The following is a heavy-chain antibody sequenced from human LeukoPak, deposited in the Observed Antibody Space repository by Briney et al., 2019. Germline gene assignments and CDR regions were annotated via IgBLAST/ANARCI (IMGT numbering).Heavy chain of an antibody. CDR2: IYYSGST. J-gene: IGHJ4*02. Sequence: SSETLSLTCTVSGGSISSYYWSWIRQPPGKGLEWIGYIYYSGSTNYNPSLKSRVTISVDTSKNQFSLKLSSVTAADTAVYYCAREFKGPGDYYGSGSYYRSGDYWGQGTLVTVSS. V-gene: IGHV4-59*01. CDR1: GGSISSYY. CDR3: AREFKGPGDYYGSGSYYRSGDY. D-gene: IGHD3-10*01.